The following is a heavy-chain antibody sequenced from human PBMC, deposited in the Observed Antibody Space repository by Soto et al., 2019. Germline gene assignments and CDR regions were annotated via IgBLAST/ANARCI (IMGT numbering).Heavy chain of an antibody. CDR3: ARGGEFCSTGSDNSSLGDAFDV. D-gene: IGHD2-15*01. CDR1: GYTFSDYY. CDR2: ISPNNGAT. V-gene: IGHV1-2*02. J-gene: IGHJ3*01. Sequence: QVQLVQSGAEVKKPGASMKVSCKASGYTFSDYYMHWVRQAPGQGLECMGWISPNNGATNYAQKFQDRVTMTRDASITTAYMELSRLRSDDTAVYYCARGGEFCSTGSDNSSLGDAFDVWGQGTTVTVSS.